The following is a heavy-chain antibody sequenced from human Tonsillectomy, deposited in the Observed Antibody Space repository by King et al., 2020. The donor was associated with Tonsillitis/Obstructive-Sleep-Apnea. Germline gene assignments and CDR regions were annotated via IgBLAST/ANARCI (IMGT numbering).Heavy chain of an antibody. Sequence: VQLQESGPGLVKPSETLSLTCTVSGGSISSYYWSWIRQPPGKGLEWIGYIYYSGSTNYNPSLKSRVTISVDTSKNQFSLKLSSVTAADTAVYYCARVGVVVVPAAIENWFDPWGQGTLVTVSS. CDR1: GGSISSYY. J-gene: IGHJ5*02. CDR3: ARVGVVVVPAAIENWFDP. CDR2: IYYSGST. V-gene: IGHV4-59*01. D-gene: IGHD2-2*01.